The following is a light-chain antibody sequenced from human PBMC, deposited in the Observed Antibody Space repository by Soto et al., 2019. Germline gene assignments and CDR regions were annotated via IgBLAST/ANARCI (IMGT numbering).Light chain of an antibody. CDR3: AAWDDSLNGQV. V-gene: IGLV1-44*01. J-gene: IGLJ2*01. CDR1: SSNIGSNT. Sequence: QSVLTQPPSASGTPGQRVTISCSGSSSNIGSNTVNWYQHLPGTAPKFLIFSNSQRPTGVPDRFSGSKSGTSASLAISGLQSEDEADYYCAAWDDSLNGQVFGGGTKLTVL. CDR2: SNS.